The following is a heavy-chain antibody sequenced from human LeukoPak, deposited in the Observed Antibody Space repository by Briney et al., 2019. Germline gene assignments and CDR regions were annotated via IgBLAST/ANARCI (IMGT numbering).Heavy chain of an antibody. CDR3: ARHRDYYDT. Sequence: SETLSLTCTVSGASINNNFWTWIRQPPGKGLEWIGYIYSSGSANYNPSLESRVIISGDTSKSQISLNLTSVTAADTAVYFCARHRDYYDTWGHGTLVTVSS. D-gene: IGHD3-22*01. CDR1: GASINNNF. CDR2: IYSSGSA. J-gene: IGHJ4*01. V-gene: IGHV4-59*08.